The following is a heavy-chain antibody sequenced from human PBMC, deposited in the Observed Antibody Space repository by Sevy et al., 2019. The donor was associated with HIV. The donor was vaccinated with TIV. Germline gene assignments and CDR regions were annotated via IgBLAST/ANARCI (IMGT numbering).Heavy chain of an antibody. CDR2: IITKNHGGTP. V-gene: IGHV3-49*04. CDR3: ARHAREAWRGAGVYYNVTDGFDP. D-gene: IGHD3-10*01. CDR1: GFNIADYY. Sequence: GGSLRLSCTGSGFNIADYYMTWVRQAPGKGLDWVGFIITKNHGGTPEYGASVKGRFTISRADSKNTIYLQMHSLKTEDTGIYYCARHAREAWRGAGVYYNVTDGFDPWGQGTLVTVSS. J-gene: IGHJ5*02.